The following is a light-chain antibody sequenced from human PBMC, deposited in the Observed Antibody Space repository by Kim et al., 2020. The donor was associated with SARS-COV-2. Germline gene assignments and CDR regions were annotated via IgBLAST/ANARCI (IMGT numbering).Light chain of an antibody. Sequence: GQSITISCTGTSRDVGGYNYVSWYQQHPGKAPKLMIYDVSKRPSGVSNRFSGSKSGNTASLTISGLQAEDEADYYCSSYTSSSTFVFGGGTKLTVL. CDR3: SSYTSSSTFV. CDR2: DVS. J-gene: IGLJ3*02. CDR1: SRDVGGYNY. V-gene: IGLV2-14*03.